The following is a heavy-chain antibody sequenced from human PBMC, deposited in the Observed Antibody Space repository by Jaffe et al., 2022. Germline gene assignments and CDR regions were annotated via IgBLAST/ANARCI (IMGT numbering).Heavy chain of an antibody. J-gene: IGHJ4*02. CDR1: GFTFSSDW. V-gene: IGHV3-7*05. D-gene: IGHD2-15*01. CDR2: IKEDGSEK. Sequence: EVQLVESGGGLVQPGGSLRLSCAASGFTFSSDWMNWVRQAPGKGLEWVANIKEDGSEKYYVDSVKGRFTISRDNAKNSLYLQMNSLRAEDTAVYYCVRDWTRMVATNYWGQGTLVTVSS. CDR3: VRDWTRMVATNY.